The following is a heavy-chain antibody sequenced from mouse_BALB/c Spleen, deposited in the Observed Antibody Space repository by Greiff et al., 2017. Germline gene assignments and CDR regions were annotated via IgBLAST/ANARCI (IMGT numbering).Heavy chain of an antibody. CDR1: GYAFSSYW. CDR3: ARLWGLREFAY. D-gene: IGHD2-4*01. CDR2: IYPGDGDT. Sequence: QVQLQQSGAELVRPGSSVKISCKASGYAFSSYWMNWVKQRPGQGLEWIGQIYPGDGDTNYNGKFKGKATLTADKSSSTAYMQLSSLTSEDSAVYFCARLWGLREFAYWGQGTLFTVSA. V-gene: IGHV1-80*01. J-gene: IGHJ3*01.